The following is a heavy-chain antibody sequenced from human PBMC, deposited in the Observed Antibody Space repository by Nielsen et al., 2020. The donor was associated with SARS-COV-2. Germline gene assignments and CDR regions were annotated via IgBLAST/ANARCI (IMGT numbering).Heavy chain of an antibody. CDR3: ARARATIFGLVMSYGMDV. CDR2: INPNSGGT. V-gene: IGHV1-2*02. Sequence: ASVKVSCKASGYTFTGYYIHWVRQAPGQGLEWMGWINPNSGGTNYAQKFQGTVTMTRDASISTVYMELTSDDTAVYYCARARATIFGLVMSYGMDVWGQRTTVTVSS. J-gene: IGHJ6*02. CDR1: GYTFTGYY. D-gene: IGHD3/OR15-3a*01.